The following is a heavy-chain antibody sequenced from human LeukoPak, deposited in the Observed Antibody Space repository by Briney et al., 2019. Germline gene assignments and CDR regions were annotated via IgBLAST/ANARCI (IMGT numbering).Heavy chain of an antibody. CDR2: ISGSGDNT. CDR1: GFTFSDYA. V-gene: IGHV3-23*01. D-gene: IGHD4-23*01. J-gene: IGHJ5*02. CDR3: AREQTTVVSQDGYNWFDP. Sequence: GGSLRLSCAASGFTFSDYAVSWVRQAPGKGLEWVSTISGSGDNTYYADSVKGRFTISRDNAKNSLYLQMNSLRAEDTAVYYCAREQTTVVSQDGYNWFDPWGQGTLVTVSS.